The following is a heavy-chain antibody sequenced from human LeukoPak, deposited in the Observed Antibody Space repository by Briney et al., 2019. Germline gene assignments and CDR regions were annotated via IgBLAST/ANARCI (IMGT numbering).Heavy chain of an antibody. V-gene: IGHV4-59*11. J-gene: IGHJ6*03. Sequence: SETLSLTCTVSGVSINSHYWSWIRQPPGKGLEWIGFIYDSGSANYKSSLESRVTMTVDTSKNQFSLKLNSVTAAHTAVYYCARVLQNYYHLDVWGKGTTVTVSS. CDR3: ARVLQNYYHLDV. CDR1: GVSINSHY. D-gene: IGHD3-3*01. CDR2: IYDSGSA.